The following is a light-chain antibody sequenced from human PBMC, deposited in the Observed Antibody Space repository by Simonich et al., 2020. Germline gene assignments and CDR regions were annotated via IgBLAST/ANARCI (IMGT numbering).Light chain of an antibody. CDR2: GAS. Sequence: EIVMTQSPATLSVSPGERATLTCRSSQRVSSNLAWYQQKPGQAPRLLIYGASTRATGIPARFSGSGSGTEFTLTISSMQSADFAVYYCHQYNNWPPLTFGGGTKVEIK. V-gene: IGKV3-15*01. CDR1: QRVSSN. J-gene: IGKJ4*01. CDR3: HQYNNWPPLT.